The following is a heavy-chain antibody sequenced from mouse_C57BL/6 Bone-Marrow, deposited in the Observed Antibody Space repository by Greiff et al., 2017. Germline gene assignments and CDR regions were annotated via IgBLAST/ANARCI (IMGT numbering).Heavy chain of an antibody. CDR2: IDPSDSET. D-gene: IGHD1-1*01. CDR3: ARERYYYVPFDY. Sequence: VQLQQPGAELVRPGSSVKLSCKASGYTFTSYWMHWVKQRPIQGLEWIGNIDPSDSETHYNQKFKDKATLTVDKSSSTAYMQLSSLTSEDSAVYYCARERYYYVPFDYWGQGTTLTVSS. CDR1: GYTFTSYW. J-gene: IGHJ2*01. V-gene: IGHV1-52*01.